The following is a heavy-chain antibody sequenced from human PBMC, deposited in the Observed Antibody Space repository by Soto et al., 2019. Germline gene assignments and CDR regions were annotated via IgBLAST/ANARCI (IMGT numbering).Heavy chain of an antibody. J-gene: IGHJ5*02. Sequence: SETLSLTCTVSGGSISSSSYYWGWIRQPPGKGLEWIGSIYYSGSTYYNPSLKSRVTISVDTSKNQFSLKLSSVTAADTAVYYCARIPYYDFWSGYYFSNWFDPWGQGTLVTVSS. CDR1: GGSISSSSYY. CDR3: ARIPYYDFWSGYYFSNWFDP. CDR2: IYYSGST. D-gene: IGHD3-3*01. V-gene: IGHV4-39*01.